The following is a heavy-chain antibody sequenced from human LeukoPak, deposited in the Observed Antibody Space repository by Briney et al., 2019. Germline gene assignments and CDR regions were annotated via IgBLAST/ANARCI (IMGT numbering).Heavy chain of an antibody. CDR2: ISYDGSNK. CDR3: AVIAAAGRPYAFDI. CDR1: GFTFSSYA. J-gene: IGHJ3*02. V-gene: IGHV3-30-3*01. D-gene: IGHD6-13*01. Sequence: GGSLRLSCAASGFTFSSYAMHWVRQAPGKGLEWVAVISYDGSNKYYADSVKGRFTISRDNSKNTLYLQMNSLRAEDTAVYYCAVIAAAGRPYAFDIWGQGTMVTVSS.